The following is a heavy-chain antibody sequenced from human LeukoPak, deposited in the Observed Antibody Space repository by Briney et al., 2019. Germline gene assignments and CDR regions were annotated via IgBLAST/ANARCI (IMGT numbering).Heavy chain of an antibody. V-gene: IGHV1-18*01. CDR3: ARGRSSGFAYDAFDI. CDR2: VKGYNGYT. Sequence: ASVKVSCKASGYTFSRFGINSVRQAPRQGLEWMGWVKGYNGYTRYTEKFQGRVTMTTDTSTSTAYMELRTVRSDDTAVYYCARGRSSGFAYDAFDIWGQGTMVTVSS. J-gene: IGHJ3*02. D-gene: IGHD3-22*01. CDR1: GYTFSRFG.